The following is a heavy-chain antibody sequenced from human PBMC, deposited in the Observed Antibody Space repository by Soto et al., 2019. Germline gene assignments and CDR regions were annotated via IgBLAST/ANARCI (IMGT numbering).Heavy chain of an antibody. V-gene: IGHV4-38-2*02. CDR3: VRHEYDSSGHDDEH. CDR2: IYHRGAT. J-gene: IGHJ4*02. CDR1: GYSINRGYY. Sequence: PSETLSLTCSVSGYSINRGYYWGWIRQAPGKGLEWIGSIYHRGATYYTPSLKTRATISLDTPNNQFTLRLTSVTVADTAIYYCVRHEYDSSGHDDEHWGRGTLVTVSS. D-gene: IGHD3-22*01.